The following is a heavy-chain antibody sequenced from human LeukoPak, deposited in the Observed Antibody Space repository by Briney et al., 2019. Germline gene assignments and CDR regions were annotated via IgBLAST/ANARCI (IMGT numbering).Heavy chain of an antibody. V-gene: IGHV4-4*07. J-gene: IGHJ3*02. CDR1: GGSISSYY. CDR2: IYTSGST. Sequence: SETLSLTCTVSGGSISSYYWSWIRQPAGKGLEWIGRIYTSGSTYYNPSLKSRVTISVDTSKNQFSLKLSSVTAADTAVYYCARDRYSYGFSLTLPFDIWGQGTMVTVSS. D-gene: IGHD5-18*01. CDR3: ARDRYSYGFSLTLPFDI.